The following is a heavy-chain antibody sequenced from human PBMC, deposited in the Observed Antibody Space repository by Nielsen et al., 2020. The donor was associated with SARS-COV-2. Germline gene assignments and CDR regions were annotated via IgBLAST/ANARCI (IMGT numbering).Heavy chain of an antibody. Sequence: GGSLRLSCAASGFIFGDYYMSWIRQAPGRGLEWVSFISATGNTIFYEDSVKGRFTISRDNAKNSLYLQMNSLRAEDTAVYYCARDLSDGYNRPFDYWGQGTLVTVSS. CDR2: ISATGNTI. D-gene: IGHD5-24*01. J-gene: IGHJ4*02. CDR1: GFIFGDYY. V-gene: IGHV3-11*04. CDR3: ARDLSDGYNRPFDY.